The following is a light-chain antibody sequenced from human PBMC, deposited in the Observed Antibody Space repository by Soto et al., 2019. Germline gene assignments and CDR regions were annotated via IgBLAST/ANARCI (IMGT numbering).Light chain of an antibody. CDR1: QTVSIY. CDR3: QQRVDWLT. V-gene: IGKV3-11*01. Sequence: EIVLTQSPGTLSLSPGDRATLCCRASQTVSIYLAWYQQKPGQATRLLIYDASNRVTGIPARFSGSGSGTDFTLTISSVEPEDFAVYYCQQRVDWLTFGGGTKLEIK. CDR2: DAS. J-gene: IGKJ4*01.